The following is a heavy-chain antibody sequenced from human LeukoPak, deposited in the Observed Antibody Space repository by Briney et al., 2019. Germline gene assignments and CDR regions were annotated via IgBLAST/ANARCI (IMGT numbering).Heavy chain of an antibody. D-gene: IGHD2-21*02. V-gene: IGHV6-1*01. CDR3: ARGDQGFDY. J-gene: IGHJ4*02. Sequence: SQTLSLTCAISGDSVSSNSAAWNWIRQSPSRGLEWLGRTYYKSKRSKWSNDYAVSVKGRITINPDTSKNQFSLQLNSVTPEDTAVYYCARGDQGFDYWGQRTLVTVSS. CDR2: TYYKSKRSKWSN. CDR1: GDSVSSNSAA.